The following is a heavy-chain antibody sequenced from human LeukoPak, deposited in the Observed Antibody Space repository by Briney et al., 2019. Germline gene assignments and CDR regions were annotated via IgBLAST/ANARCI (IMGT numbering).Heavy chain of an antibody. J-gene: IGHJ4*02. CDR2: ISGSGGST. Sequence: PGGSLRLSCAASGFTFSSYAMSWVRQAPGKGLEWVSAISGSGGSTYYADSVKGRFTISRDNSKNTLYLQMNSLRAEDTAVYYCARDKYDFWSGYYTTHLDYWGQGTLVTVSS. CDR1: GFTFSSYA. CDR3: ARDKYDFWSGYYTTHLDY. V-gene: IGHV3-23*01. D-gene: IGHD3-3*01.